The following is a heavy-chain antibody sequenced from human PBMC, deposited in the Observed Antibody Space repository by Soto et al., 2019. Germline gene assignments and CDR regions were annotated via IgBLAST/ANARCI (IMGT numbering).Heavy chain of an antibody. D-gene: IGHD2-21*01. V-gene: IGHV4-34*01. CDR3: ARALAYCGGECYSLGHFDD. CDR2: INHSGST. Sequence: PXETLSVPCADYGGSFSGYDWSWIRQPPGKGLEWIGEINHSGSTNYNPSLKSRVTISVDTSKNQFSLKLSSVTAADTAVYYCARALAYCGGECYSLGHFDDWGQGTLVTVSS. CDR1: GGSFSGYD. J-gene: IGHJ4*02.